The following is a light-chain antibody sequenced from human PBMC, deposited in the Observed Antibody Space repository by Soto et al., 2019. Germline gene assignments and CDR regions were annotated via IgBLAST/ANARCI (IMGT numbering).Light chain of an antibody. CDR3: GSWDSSLSAYV. Sequence: QSVLTEPPSVSAAPGQRGTISCSGSSSNIGGNSVSWYQQLPGTAPKLLIYDDDKRPSGIPERFSGSKSGTPATLGITAFQPGDEADHYCGSWDSSLSAYVLGNPTKLTV. V-gene: IGLV1-51*01. CDR2: DDD. CDR1: SSNIGGNS. J-gene: IGLJ1*01.